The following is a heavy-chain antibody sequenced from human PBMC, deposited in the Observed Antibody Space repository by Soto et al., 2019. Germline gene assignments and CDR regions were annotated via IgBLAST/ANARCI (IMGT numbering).Heavy chain of an antibody. CDR3: ARGGGVAAAGTVY. V-gene: IGHV3-64*01. CDR2: ISSNGGST. J-gene: IGHJ4*02. D-gene: IGHD6-13*01. Sequence: EVQLVESGGGLVQPGGSLRLSCAASGFTFSSYAMHWVRQAPGKGLEYVSAISSNGGSTYYANSVKGRFTISRDNSKNTLYLQMGSLRAEDMAVYYCARGGGVAAAGTVYWGQGTLVTVSS. CDR1: GFTFSSYA.